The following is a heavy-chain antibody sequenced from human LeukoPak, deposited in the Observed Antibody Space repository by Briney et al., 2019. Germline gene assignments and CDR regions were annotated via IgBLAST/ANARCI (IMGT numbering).Heavy chain of an antibody. J-gene: IGHJ4*02. D-gene: IGHD1-1*01. V-gene: IGHV3-23*01. CDR2: ISPGGGTT. CDR1: GFAFSSYA. CDR3: AKSRSGSVNWALQIFDN. Sequence: GGSLRLSCAASGFAFSSYAMSWVRQSPARGLEWVASISPGGGTTYYADYVKGRFTISRDNSNNSLFVQMNSLRAEDIAVYFCAKSRSGSVNWALQIFDNWGQGTLVTVSS.